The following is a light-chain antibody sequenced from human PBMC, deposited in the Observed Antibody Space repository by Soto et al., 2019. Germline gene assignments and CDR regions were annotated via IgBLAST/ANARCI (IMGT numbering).Light chain of an antibody. V-gene: IGKV3-11*01. CDR3: QQRSNTGVT. CDR2: DAS. CDR1: QSVVSY. Sequence: EIVLTQSPATLSLSPGERATLSCRASQSVVSYLAWYQQKPGQAPRLLIYDASNRATGIPARFSGSGSGTDITLTISSLESEDVAVYYCQQRSNTGVTFGQGTRLEIK. J-gene: IGKJ5*01.